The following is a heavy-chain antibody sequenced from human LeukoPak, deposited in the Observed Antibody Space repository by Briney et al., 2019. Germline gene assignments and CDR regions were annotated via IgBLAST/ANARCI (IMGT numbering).Heavy chain of an antibody. D-gene: IGHD6-13*01. CDR1: GFTLSSYW. Sequence: GGSLRLSCAASGFTLSSYWMHWVRQAPGKGLVWVSRISSDGRSTTYADSVKGRFTISRDNAKNTLYLQMNSLRAEDTAMYYCARVADSNTWLVDYWGQGTLVTVSS. V-gene: IGHV3-74*01. J-gene: IGHJ4*02. CDR3: ARVADSNTWLVDY. CDR2: ISSDGRST.